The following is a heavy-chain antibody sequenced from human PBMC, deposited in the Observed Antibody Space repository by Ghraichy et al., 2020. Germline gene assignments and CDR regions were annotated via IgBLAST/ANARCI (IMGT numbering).Heavy chain of an antibody. J-gene: IGHJ4*02. CDR1: GYTFTSYA. Sequence: ASVKVSCKASGYTFTSYAMHWVRQAPGQRLEWMGWINAGNGNTKYSQKFQGRVTITRDTSASTAYMELSSLRSEDTAVYYCARVSLGVVIGNFDYWGQGTLVTVSS. CDR3: ARVSLGVVIGNFDY. V-gene: IGHV1-3*01. CDR2: INAGNGNT. D-gene: IGHD3-3*01.